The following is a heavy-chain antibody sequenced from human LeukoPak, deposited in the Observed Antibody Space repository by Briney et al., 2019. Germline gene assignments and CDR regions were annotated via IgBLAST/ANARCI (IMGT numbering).Heavy chain of an antibody. CDR3: AKEKWLRFDS. J-gene: IGHJ4*02. D-gene: IGHD5-12*01. V-gene: IGHV3-23*01. CDR1: GFIFSSYG. CDR2: ISGSGGST. Sequence: GGTLRLSCAASGFIFSSYGMSWVRQAPGKGLEWVSAISGSGGSTYYADSVKGRFTISRDSSKNTVFLQMNNLRADDTAVYFCAKEKWLRFDSWGQGTLVTVSS.